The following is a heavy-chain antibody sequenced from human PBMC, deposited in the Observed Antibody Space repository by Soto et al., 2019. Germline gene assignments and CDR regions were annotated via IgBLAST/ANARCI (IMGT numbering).Heavy chain of an antibody. CDR2: ISYDGSNK. J-gene: IGHJ4*02. CDR3: AKLPTLSQKNNTAMAFDY. V-gene: IGHV3-30*18. Sequence: GGSLRLSCAASGFTFSSYGMHWVRQAPGKGLEWVAVISYDGSNKYYADSVKGRFTISRDNSKNTLYLQMNSLRAEDTAVYYCAKLPTLSQKNNTAMAFDYWGQGT. D-gene: IGHD5-18*01. CDR1: GFTFSSYG.